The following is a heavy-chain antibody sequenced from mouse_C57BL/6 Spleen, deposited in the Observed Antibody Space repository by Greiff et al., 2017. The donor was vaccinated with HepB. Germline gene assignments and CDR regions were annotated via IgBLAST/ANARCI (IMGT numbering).Heavy chain of an antibody. V-gene: IGHV1-50*01. D-gene: IGHD4-1*02. Sequence: QVQLQQPGAELVKPGASVKLSCKASGYTFTSYWMQWVKQRPGQGLEWIGEIDPSDSYTNYNQKFKGKATLTVDTSSSTAYMQLSSLTSEDSAVYYCALNWDLWGQGTTLTVSS. J-gene: IGHJ2*01. CDR1: GYTFTSYW. CDR2: IDPSDSYT. CDR3: ALNWDL.